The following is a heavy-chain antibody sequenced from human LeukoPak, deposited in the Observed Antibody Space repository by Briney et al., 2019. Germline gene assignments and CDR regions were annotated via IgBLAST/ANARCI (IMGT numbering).Heavy chain of an antibody. V-gene: IGHV3-21*01. D-gene: IGHD2-2*01. CDR2: IDPSSTYI. CDR3: ARAPIVPWLRDYYYYMDV. Sequence: PGGSLRLSCAASGFTFRSYSMNWVRQAPGKGLEWVSAIDPSSTYIYYADSVKGRFTISRDNSKNTLYLQMNSLRAEDTAVYYCARAPIVPWLRDYYYYMDVWGKGTTVTVSS. CDR1: GFTFRSYS. J-gene: IGHJ6*03.